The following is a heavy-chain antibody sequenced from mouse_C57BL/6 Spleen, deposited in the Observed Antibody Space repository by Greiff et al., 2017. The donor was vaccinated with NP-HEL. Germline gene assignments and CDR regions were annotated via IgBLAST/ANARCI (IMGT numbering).Heavy chain of an antibody. CDR1: GFTFSSYT. Sequence: DVMLVESGGGLVKPGGSLKLSCAASGFTFSSYTMSWVRQTPEKRLEWVATISGGGGNIYYPDSVKGRFTISRDNTKNTLYLQMSSLRSEDTTLYYCARPHYYDGSPYYFDYWGQGTTLTVSS. J-gene: IGHJ2*01. CDR2: ISGGGGNI. V-gene: IGHV5-9*01. D-gene: IGHD1-1*01. CDR3: ARPHYYDGSPYYFDY.